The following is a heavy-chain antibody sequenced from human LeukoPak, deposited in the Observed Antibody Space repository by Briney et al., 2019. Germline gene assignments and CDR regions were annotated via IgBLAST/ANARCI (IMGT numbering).Heavy chain of an antibody. J-gene: IGHJ6*02. CDR1: GFTFSSYE. CDR3: ARARPAVADYYYYGMDV. CDR2: ISSSGSTI. D-gene: IGHD4-23*01. V-gene: IGHV3-48*03. Sequence: PGGSLRLSCAASGFTFSSYEMTWVRQAPGKGLEWVSYISSSGSTIYYADSVKGRFTISRDNAKNSLYLQMNSLRAEDTAVYYCARARPAVADYYYYGMDVWGQGTTVTVSS.